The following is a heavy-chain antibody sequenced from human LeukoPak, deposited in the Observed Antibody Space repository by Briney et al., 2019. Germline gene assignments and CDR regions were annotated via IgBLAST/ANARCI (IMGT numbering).Heavy chain of an antibody. CDR3: AKGPGYELDY. J-gene: IGHJ4*02. Sequence: PGGSLRLSCAASGFTFSSYAMSWVRQAPGKGLEWVSAIGGSGSSTHYADSVKGRFTISRDNSKNTLYLQMNSLRVEDTAVYYCAKGPGYELDYWGQGTLVTVSS. CDR2: IGGSGSST. CDR1: GFTFSSYA. V-gene: IGHV3-23*01. D-gene: IGHD5-12*01.